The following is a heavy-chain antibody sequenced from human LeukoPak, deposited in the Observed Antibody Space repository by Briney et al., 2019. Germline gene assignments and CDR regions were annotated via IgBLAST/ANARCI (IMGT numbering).Heavy chain of an antibody. D-gene: IGHD6-19*01. Sequence: PGGSLRPSCAASGFTFSSYSMNWVRQAPGKGLEWVSYISSSSSTIYYADSVKGRFTISRDNAKNSLYLQMNSLRAEDTAVYYCAKVPGYSSAYHWGQGTLVTVSS. V-gene: IGHV3-48*04. J-gene: IGHJ4*02. CDR1: GFTFSSYS. CDR2: ISSSSSTI. CDR3: AKVPGYSSAYH.